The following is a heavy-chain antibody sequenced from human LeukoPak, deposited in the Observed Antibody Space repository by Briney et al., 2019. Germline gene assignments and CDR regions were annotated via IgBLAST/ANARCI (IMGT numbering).Heavy chain of an antibody. CDR2: ISPYNGQT. CDR1: GYTFTSYD. Sequence: ASVKVSCKGSGYTFTSYDINWVRQATGQGLEWVGWISPYNGQTNYLQKVQGRVTMTTDTSTSTAYMELRSLRSDDTAVYYCARARDYDFWSGYYRGPWFDPWGQGTLVTVSS. D-gene: IGHD3-3*01. V-gene: IGHV1-18*01. J-gene: IGHJ5*02. CDR3: ARARDYDFWSGYYRGPWFDP.